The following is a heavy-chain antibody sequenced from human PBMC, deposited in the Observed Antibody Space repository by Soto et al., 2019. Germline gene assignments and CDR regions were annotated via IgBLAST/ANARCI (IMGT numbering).Heavy chain of an antibody. CDR1: GGIFSSYA. V-gene: IGHV1-69*13. D-gene: IGHD2-15*01. CDR3: ARSSSNCSGGSCESLDY. CDR2: IIPIFGTA. Sequence: SVKVSCKASGGIFSSYAISWVRQAPGQGLEWMGGIIPIFGTANYAQKFQGRVTITADESTSTAYMELSILRSEDTAVYYCARSSSNCSGGSCESLDYWGQGTLVTVSS. J-gene: IGHJ4*02.